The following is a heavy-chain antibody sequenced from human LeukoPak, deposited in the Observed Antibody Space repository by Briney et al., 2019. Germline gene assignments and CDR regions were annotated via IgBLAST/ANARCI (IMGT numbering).Heavy chain of an antibody. CDR1: GFTFSSYA. CDR2: ISGSGGST. Sequence: GGSLRLSCAASGFTFSSYAMSWVRQAPGKGLEWVSAISGSGGSTYYADSVKGRFTISRDNAKNSLYLQMNTLRAEDTAVYYCASGGYNWNRLDYWGQGALVTVSS. J-gene: IGHJ4*02. D-gene: IGHD1-20*01. V-gene: IGHV3-23*01. CDR3: ASGGYNWNRLDY.